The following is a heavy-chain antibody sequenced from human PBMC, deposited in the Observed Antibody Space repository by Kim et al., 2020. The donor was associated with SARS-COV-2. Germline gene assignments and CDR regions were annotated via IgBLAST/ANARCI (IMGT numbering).Heavy chain of an antibody. CDR3: ARSSREKRGLDV. Sequence: SETLSLTCAVSGDSIISGNWWSWVRQSPGKGLEWIGETSEDGDTNYNPSLKSRVTVSVDKWKNQLFLIMNSVNAADTAIYYCARSSREKRGLDVWGQGTT. D-gene: IGHD6-13*01. CDR2: TSEDGDT. V-gene: IGHV4-4*02. J-gene: IGHJ6*02. CDR1: GDSIISGNW.